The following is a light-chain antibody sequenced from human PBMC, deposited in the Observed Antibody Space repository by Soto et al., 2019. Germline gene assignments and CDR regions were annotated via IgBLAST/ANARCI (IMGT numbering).Light chain of an antibody. J-gene: IGKJ3*01. V-gene: IGKV1-39*01. CDR2: AAS. CDR1: QSISSY. Sequence: DIQMTQSPSSLSASVGDRVTITCRASQSISSYLNWYQQKPGKAPKLLIYAASSLQSGVPSRFSGSGSGTDFTRTISSLQPEDFATYYCQQSYSTPFTFGPGTKVHIK. CDR3: QQSYSTPFT.